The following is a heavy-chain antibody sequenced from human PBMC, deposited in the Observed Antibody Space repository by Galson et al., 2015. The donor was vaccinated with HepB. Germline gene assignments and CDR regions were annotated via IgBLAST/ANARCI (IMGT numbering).Heavy chain of an antibody. CDR1: GYTRTKLS. V-gene: IGHV1-24*01. CDR3: TRVRNFDYYYYHMDV. D-gene: IGHD2/OR15-2a*01. J-gene: IGHJ6*03. Sequence: SCKVSGYTRTKLSIHWVRQAPGKGLEWMGGFDPEDGERIYAQNFQGRVTMTKDTSTDTVYMEVRSLRSEDTAVYYCTRVRNFDYYYYHMDVWGEGTTVTVSS. CDR2: FDPEDGER.